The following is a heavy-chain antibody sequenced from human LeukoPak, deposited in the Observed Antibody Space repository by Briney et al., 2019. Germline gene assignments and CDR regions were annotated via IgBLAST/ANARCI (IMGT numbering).Heavy chain of an antibody. J-gene: IGHJ4*02. D-gene: IGHD3-10*01. CDR3: ARPSGSGSYH. CDR2: IYYSGST. V-gene: IGHV4-39*01. CDR1: GGSISSSSYY. Sequence: SETLSLTCTVSGGSISSSSYYWSWSRQPPGKGLEWIGSIYYSGSTYYNPSLKSRVTISVDTSKNQFSLKLSSVTAADTAVYYCARPSGSGSYHWGQGTLVTVSS.